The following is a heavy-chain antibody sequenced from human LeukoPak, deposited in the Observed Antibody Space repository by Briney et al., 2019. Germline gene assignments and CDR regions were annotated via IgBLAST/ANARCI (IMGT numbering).Heavy chain of an antibody. D-gene: IGHD2-2*01. CDR3: ARGFCTSASCYGSY. CDR1: GFTFRSYT. J-gene: IGHJ4*02. CDR2: ISSSSSSI. V-gene: IGHV3-21*01. Sequence: GGSLRLSCAASGFTFRSYTMNWVRQAPGKGLEWVSSISSSSSSIYYADSVEGRFTISRDNAKKSLYLQMNSLRAEDTAMYYCARGFCTSASCYGSYWGQGTLVTVSS.